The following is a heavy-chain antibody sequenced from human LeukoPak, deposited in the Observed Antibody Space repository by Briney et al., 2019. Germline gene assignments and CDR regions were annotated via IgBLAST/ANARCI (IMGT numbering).Heavy chain of an antibody. CDR2: IIPIFGTA. Sequence: GASVKVSCKASGGTFSSYAISWVRQAPGQGLEWMGGIIPIFGTANYAQKFQGRVTITADESTSTAYMELSSLRSEDTAVYYCARVATIFGVVTYFDYWGQGTLVTVSS. D-gene: IGHD3-3*01. V-gene: IGHV1-69*13. CDR3: ARVATIFGVVTYFDY. J-gene: IGHJ4*02. CDR1: GGTFSSYA.